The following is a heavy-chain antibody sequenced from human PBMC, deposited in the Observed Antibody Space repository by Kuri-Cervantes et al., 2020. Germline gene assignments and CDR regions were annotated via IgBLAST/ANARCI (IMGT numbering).Heavy chain of an antibody. D-gene: IGHD1-14*01. CDR3: ARGGKGTGTRYYYYGMDV. J-gene: IGHJ6*02. Sequence: ASVNVSCKASVYTFTSYGISWVRQAPGQGLEWMGWISAYNGNTNYAQKLQGRVTMTTDTSTRTAYTELRSLSSDDTAVYYCARGGKGTGTRYYYYGMDVWGQGTTVTVSS. CDR2: ISAYNGNT. CDR1: VYTFTSYG. V-gene: IGHV1-18*01.